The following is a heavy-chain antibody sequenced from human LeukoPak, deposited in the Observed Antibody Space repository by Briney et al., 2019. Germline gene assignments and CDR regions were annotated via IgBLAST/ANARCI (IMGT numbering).Heavy chain of an antibody. Sequence: GGSLRLSCAASGFTFSSYAMSWVGQAPGKGLEWVSAISGSGGSTYYADSVKGRFTISRDNSKNTLYLQMNSLRAEGTAVYYWAKETVTTGDQYFFDYWGQGTLVPVSS. CDR2: ISGSGGST. CDR3: AKETVTTGDQYFFDY. D-gene: IGHD4-17*01. J-gene: IGHJ4*02. V-gene: IGHV3-23*01. CDR1: GFTFSSYA.